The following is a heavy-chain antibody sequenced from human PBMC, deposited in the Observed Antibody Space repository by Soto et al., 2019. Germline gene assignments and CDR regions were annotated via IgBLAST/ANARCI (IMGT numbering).Heavy chain of an antibody. D-gene: IGHD5-18*01. CDR3: ARSGYSYGPFDY. CDR1: GFTVSSTY. V-gene: IGHV3-53*01. CDR2: IYSGGST. Sequence: RGSLRLSCAASGFTVSSTYMSWVRQAPGKGLEWVSVIYSGGSTYYADSVKGRFTISRDNSKNTLYLQMNSLRAEDTAVYYCARSGYSYGPFDYWGQGTLVTVSS. J-gene: IGHJ4*02.